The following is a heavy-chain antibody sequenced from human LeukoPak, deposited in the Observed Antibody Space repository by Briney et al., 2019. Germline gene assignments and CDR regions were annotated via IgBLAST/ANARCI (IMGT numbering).Heavy chain of an antibody. D-gene: IGHD1-26*01. V-gene: IGHV4-38-2*02. Sequence: SETLSLTCTVSGYSISSGYYWGWIRQPPGKGLEWIGSIYHSGSTYYNPSLKSRVTISVDTSKNQFSLKLSSVTAADTAVYYCARDQWELGYFDYWGQGTLVTVSS. CDR1: GYSISSGYY. CDR3: ARDQWELGYFDY. CDR2: IYHSGST. J-gene: IGHJ4*02.